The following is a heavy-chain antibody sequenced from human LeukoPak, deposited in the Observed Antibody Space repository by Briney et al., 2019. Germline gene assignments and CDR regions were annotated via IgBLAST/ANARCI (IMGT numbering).Heavy chain of an antibody. CDR3: AKGNRYYSNYIN. Sequence: GGSLRLSCAASGFTFSSYAMTWVRQAPGKGLEWVSAISGSGGSTYYADSVKGRFTISRDNSKNTLYLQMNSLRAEDTAVYYCAKGNRYYSNYINWGQGTLVTVSS. CDR2: ISGSGGST. CDR1: GFTFSSYA. V-gene: IGHV3-23*01. J-gene: IGHJ4*02. D-gene: IGHD4-11*01.